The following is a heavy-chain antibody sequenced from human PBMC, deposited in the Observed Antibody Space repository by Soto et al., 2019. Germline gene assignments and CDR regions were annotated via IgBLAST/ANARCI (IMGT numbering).Heavy chain of an antibody. CDR1: YDSISSGDYY. J-gene: IGHJ4*02. V-gene: IGHV4-30-4*01. CDR2: IYYSGIT. CDR3: ARGSTVTTTPFDY. Sequence: SETLSLTCTVSYDSISSGDYYWSWIRQPPGRGLEWIGSIYYSGITYYNPSLKSRIIISLGTSKNQFSLKLSSVTAADTAVYYCARGSTVTTTPFDYWGQGTLVTVS. D-gene: IGHD4-17*01.